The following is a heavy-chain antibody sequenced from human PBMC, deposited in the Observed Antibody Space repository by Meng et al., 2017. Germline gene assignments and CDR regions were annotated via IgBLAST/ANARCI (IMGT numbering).Heavy chain of an antibody. CDR3: ARDEDISAAGKLFGDY. D-gene: IGHD6-13*01. J-gene: IGHJ4*02. CDR2: IDPKSGDT. V-gene: IGHV1-2*06. CDR1: GYNFPDYY. Sequence: QVQLGQSGAEVKKPGASVKVSCKPSGYNFPDYYIHWVRQAPGQGLEWMGRIDPKSGDTHYAQKFQGRVTMTGDTSIGTAYMELRGLRSDDTAVYFCARDEDISAAGKLFGDYWGQGTLVTVSS.